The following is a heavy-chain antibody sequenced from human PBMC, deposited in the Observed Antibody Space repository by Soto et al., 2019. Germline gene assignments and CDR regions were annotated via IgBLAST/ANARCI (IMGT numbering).Heavy chain of an antibody. V-gene: IGHV1-69*13. CDR1: GGTFSSYA. Sequence: GASVKVSCKASGGTFSSYAISWVRQAPGQGLEWMGGIIPIFGTANYAQKFQGRVTITADESTSTAYMELSSLRSEDTAVYYCARDYFRGEHCSGGSCYTYSMDVWGQGTTVTVSS. CDR2: IIPIFGTA. CDR3: ARDYFRGEHCSGGSCYTYSMDV. D-gene: IGHD2-15*01. J-gene: IGHJ6*02.